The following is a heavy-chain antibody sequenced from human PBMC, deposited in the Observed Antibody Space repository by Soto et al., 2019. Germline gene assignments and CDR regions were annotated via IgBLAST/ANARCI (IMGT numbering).Heavy chain of an antibody. CDR2: INHSGST. CDR3: ARGADSGYVGY. Sequence: QVQLQQWGAGLLKPSETLSLTCAVYGGSFSGYYWSWIRQPPGKGLEWIGEINHSGSTNYNPSLKGRVTISVDTSKNQFSLKLSSVTAADTAVYYCARGADSGYVGYWGQGTLVTVSS. J-gene: IGHJ4*02. V-gene: IGHV4-34*01. D-gene: IGHD1-26*01. CDR1: GGSFSGYY.